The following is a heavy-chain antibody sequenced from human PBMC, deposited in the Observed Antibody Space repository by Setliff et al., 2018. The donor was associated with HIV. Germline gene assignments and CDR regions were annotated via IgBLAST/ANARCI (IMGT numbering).Heavy chain of an antibody. CDR1: GGSISSSSYY. V-gene: IGHV4-39*01. Sequence: SETLSLTCTVSGGSISSSSYYWGWLRQPPGKGLEWIGSIYYSGSTYYNPSLKSRVTISVDTSKNRFSLKVRSVTAADTAVYYCARRTEVGATVDYWGQGTLVTVSS. CDR2: IYYSGST. D-gene: IGHD1-26*01. J-gene: IGHJ4*02. CDR3: ARRTEVGATVDY.